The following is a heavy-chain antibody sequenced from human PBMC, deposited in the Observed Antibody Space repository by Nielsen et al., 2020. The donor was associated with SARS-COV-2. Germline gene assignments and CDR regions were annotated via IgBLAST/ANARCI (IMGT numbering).Heavy chain of an antibody. CDR2: IKQDGSEK. J-gene: IGHJ6*02. CDR3: ARGDFRVVPAAIEGDDYYYYYGMDV. Sequence: GESLKISCAASGFTFSSYWMSWVRQAPGKGLEWVANIKQDGSEKYYVDSVKGRFTISRDNAKNSLYLQMNSLRAEDTAVYYCARGDFRVVPAAIEGDDYYYYYGMDVWGQGTTVTVSS. CDR1: GFTFSSYW. D-gene: IGHD2-2*01. V-gene: IGHV3-7*03.